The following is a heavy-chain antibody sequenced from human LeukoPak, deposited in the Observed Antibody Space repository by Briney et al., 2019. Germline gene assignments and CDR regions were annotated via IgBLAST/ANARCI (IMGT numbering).Heavy chain of an antibody. Sequence: PSETLSLTCTVSGGSISSSSYYWGWIRQPPGKGLEWIGSIYYSGSTYYNPSLKSRVTISVDTSKNQFSLKLSSVTAADTAVYYCARLPWRGYSYVYSPTFDYWGQGTLVTVSS. CDR2: IYYSGST. V-gene: IGHV4-39*07. D-gene: IGHD5-18*01. CDR3: ARLPWRGYSYVYSPTFDY. J-gene: IGHJ4*02. CDR1: GGSISSSSYY.